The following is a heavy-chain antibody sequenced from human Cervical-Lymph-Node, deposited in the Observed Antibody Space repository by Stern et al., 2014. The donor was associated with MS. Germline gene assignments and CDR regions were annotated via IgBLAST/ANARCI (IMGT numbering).Heavy chain of an antibody. V-gene: IGHV1-69*06. D-gene: IGHD1-1*01. Sequence: QMQLVQSGAEVKKPGSSVKVSCKASGDTFTDYAISWVRQAPGQGSEWMVGITPIFGSADYAQKFQGRLTITADRSTSTAYMDLSSLTSEDTAVYYCAREVGSLAMDVWGQGTTVIVSS. CDR2: ITPIFGSA. CDR3: AREVGSLAMDV. CDR1: GDTFTDYA. J-gene: IGHJ6*01.